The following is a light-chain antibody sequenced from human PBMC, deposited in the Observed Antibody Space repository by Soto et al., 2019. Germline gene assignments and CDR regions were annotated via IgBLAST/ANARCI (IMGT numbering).Light chain of an antibody. V-gene: IGKV1-5*03. CDR1: QSISNW. CDR3: QHYNSYSEA. J-gene: IGKJ1*01. Sequence: DIQMTQSPSTLSASVGDRVTITCRASQSISNWLAWYQQKPGEAPKLLIYKASNLENGVPSRFSGSGSGTEFTLTISSLQSDDFATYYCQHYNSYSEAFGQGTKVELK. CDR2: KAS.